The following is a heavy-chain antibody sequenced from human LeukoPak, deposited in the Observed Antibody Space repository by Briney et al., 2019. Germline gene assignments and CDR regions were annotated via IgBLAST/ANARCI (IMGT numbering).Heavy chain of an antibody. J-gene: IGHJ6*03. CDR2: IYYSGST. CDR3: ARADYYYYYMDV. Sequence: SETLSLTCTVSGGSISSSSYYWGWIRQPPGKGLEWIGSIYYSGSTYYNPSLKSRVTISVDTSKNQFSLKLSSVTAADTAVYYCARADYYYYYMDVWGKGTTVTVSS. CDR1: GGSISSSSYY. V-gene: IGHV4-39*07.